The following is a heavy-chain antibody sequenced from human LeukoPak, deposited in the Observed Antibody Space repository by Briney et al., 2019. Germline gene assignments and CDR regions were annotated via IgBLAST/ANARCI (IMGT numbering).Heavy chain of an antibody. D-gene: IGHD1-26*01. CDR2: IRDSGSST. V-gene: IGHV3-23*01. CDR3: AKYGPQDSGSSHFDY. Sequence: GGSLRLSCAASGFTFSSYTMKWVRQAPGKGLEWVSAIRDSGSSTHYADSVKGRFTTPRDNSKNTLFLQMNSLRAEDTAIYYCAKYGPQDSGSSHFDYWGQGALVTVSS. J-gene: IGHJ4*02. CDR1: GFTFSSYT.